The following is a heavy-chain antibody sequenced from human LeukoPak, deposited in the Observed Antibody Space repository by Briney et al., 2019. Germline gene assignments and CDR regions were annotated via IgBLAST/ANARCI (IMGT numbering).Heavy chain of an antibody. J-gene: IGHJ4*02. D-gene: IGHD3-9*01. Sequence: PSETLSLTCTVSGGSISSYYWSWIRQPPGKGLEWIGSIYYSGSTYYNPSLKSRASISLDTSKNQFSLKLSSVTAADTAVYYCARAQYFDILTGYYKGGYDYWGQGTLVTVSS. CDR1: GGSISSYY. CDR3: ARAQYFDILTGYYKGGYDY. V-gene: IGHV4-39*07. CDR2: IYYSGST.